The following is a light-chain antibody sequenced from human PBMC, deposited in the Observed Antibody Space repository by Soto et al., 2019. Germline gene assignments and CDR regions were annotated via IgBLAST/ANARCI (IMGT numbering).Light chain of an antibody. J-gene: IGKJ1*01. CDR2: GAS. CDR3: HQYASSFGT. V-gene: IGKV3-20*01. Sequence: DIVLTQSPDTLSLSPGERATLSCRASQSVSSNYLAWYQQKPGQAPRLLIYGASTRATGIPDRFSGSGSGTDFTLTISRLEPEDFAVYYCHQYASSFGTFGQGTKVEIK. CDR1: QSVSSNY.